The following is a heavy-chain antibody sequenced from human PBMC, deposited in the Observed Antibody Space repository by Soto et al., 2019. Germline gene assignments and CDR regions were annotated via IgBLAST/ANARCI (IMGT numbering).Heavy chain of an antibody. CDR3: ASGVEMATITPGDY. CDR2: IIPILGIA. J-gene: IGHJ4*02. V-gene: IGHV1-69*02. Sequence: QVQLVQSGAEVKKPGSSVKVSCKASRGTFSSYTISWVRQAPGQGLEWMGRIIPILGIANYAQKFQGRVTITADKSTSTAYMELSSLRSEDTAVYYCASGVEMATITPGDYWGQGTLVTVSS. CDR1: RGTFSSYT. D-gene: IGHD5-12*01.